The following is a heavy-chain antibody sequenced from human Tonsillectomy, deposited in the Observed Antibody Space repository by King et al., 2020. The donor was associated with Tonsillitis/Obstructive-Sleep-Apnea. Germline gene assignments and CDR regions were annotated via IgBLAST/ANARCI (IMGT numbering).Heavy chain of an antibody. CDR2: ISGNGNFK. CDR3: ARAGLTTIPQAFDS. CDR1: GFIFSNYN. Sequence: VQLVESGGGLVKPGGSPRLSCAASGFIFSNYNMNWVRQAPGKGPEWVSSISGNGNFKYYADSVKGRFTISRDNTQNSLFLQMNSLRAEDTAVYYCARAGLTTIPQAFDSWGQGTLVTVSS. J-gene: IGHJ4*02. V-gene: IGHV3-21*06. D-gene: IGHD2-21*02.